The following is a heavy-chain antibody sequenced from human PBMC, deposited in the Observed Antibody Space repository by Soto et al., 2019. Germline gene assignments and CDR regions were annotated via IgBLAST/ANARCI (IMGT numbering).Heavy chain of an antibody. Sequence: PGGSLRLSCAASGFTFSSYCMNWVRQAPGKGLVWVSRISSDGSSTDYADSVKGRFTISRDNADNTLHLQMNSLRGEDTAVYYCARGSPSSLAARPLFDAWGQGTLVTVSS. CDR3: ARGSPSSLAARPLFDA. CDR1: GFTFSSYC. CDR2: ISSDGSST. J-gene: IGHJ5*02. D-gene: IGHD6-6*01. V-gene: IGHV3-74*01.